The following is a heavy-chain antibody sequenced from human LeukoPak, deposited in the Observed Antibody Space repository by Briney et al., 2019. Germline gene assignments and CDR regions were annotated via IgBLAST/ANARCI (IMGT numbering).Heavy chain of an antibody. CDR3: ARSGVGYYYDSSGYYPLDY. J-gene: IGHJ4*02. CDR1: GYTFTNYG. Sequence: ASVKVSCKASGYTFTNYGISWVRQAPGQGLEWMGWISVYNGNTDYAQKLQARVTMTTDTSTSTAYMELRSLTSDDTAVYYCARSGVGYYYDSSGYYPLDYWGQGTLVTVSS. CDR2: ISVYNGNT. V-gene: IGHV1-18*01. D-gene: IGHD3-22*01.